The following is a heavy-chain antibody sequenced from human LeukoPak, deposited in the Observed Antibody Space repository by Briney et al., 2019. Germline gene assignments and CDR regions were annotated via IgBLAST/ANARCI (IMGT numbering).Heavy chain of an antibody. V-gene: IGHV1-69*05. CDR1: GGTFSNYA. Sequence: ASVKVSCKTSGGTFSNYAISWVRQVPGQGLEWVGGIIPILGTSNSAEKFQGRLTVTTDEFTGTAYMELSTLRSEDTAVYYCATDLADATYGFDIWGQGTMVTVSS. J-gene: IGHJ3*02. D-gene: IGHD6-13*01. CDR3: ATDLADATYGFDI. CDR2: IIPILGTS.